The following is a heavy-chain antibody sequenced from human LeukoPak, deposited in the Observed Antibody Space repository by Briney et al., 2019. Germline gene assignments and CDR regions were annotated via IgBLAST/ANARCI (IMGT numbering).Heavy chain of an antibody. J-gene: IGHJ5*02. CDR2: MFYSGGT. D-gene: IGHD5-24*01. Sequence: PSETLSLTCTVSGASISSSSYYWVWIRQPPGKGLEWIGCMFYSGGTYYNPSLKSRVTISADTSKNQFSLKLSSVTAADTAVYYCARTENYIPEDCFDPWGQGTLVTVSS. CDR3: ARTENYIPEDCFDP. V-gene: IGHV4-39*01. CDR1: GASISSSSYY.